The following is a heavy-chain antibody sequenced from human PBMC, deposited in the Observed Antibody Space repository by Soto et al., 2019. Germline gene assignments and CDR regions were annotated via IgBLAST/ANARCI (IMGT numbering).Heavy chain of an antibody. CDR3: VRGGGPFDI. Sequence: GGSLRLSCAASGFTVSSNYMTWVRQAPGKGLEWVSVFYSGDNTYYADSVKGRFTISRHNSENMVYLQMNSLRAEDTALYYCVRGGGPFDIWGPGTMVTVSS. V-gene: IGHV3-53*04. D-gene: IGHD2-15*01. CDR2: FYSGDNT. J-gene: IGHJ3*02. CDR1: GFTVSSNY.